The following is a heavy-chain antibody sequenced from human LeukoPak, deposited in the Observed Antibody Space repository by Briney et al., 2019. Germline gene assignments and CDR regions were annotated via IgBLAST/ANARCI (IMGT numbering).Heavy chain of an antibody. CDR3: AKWGGYDVLTGYYVSDY. D-gene: IGHD3-9*01. J-gene: IGHJ4*02. CDR2: ITGSGGNT. Sequence: GGSLRLSCAASGFTFSNYAMSWVRQAPGKGLEWVSAITGSGGNTYYADSVKGRFTISRDNSKNTVFLQMNSLRAEDTAVYYCAKWGGYDVLTGYYVSDYWGQGTLVTVSS. CDR1: GFTFSNYA. V-gene: IGHV3-23*01.